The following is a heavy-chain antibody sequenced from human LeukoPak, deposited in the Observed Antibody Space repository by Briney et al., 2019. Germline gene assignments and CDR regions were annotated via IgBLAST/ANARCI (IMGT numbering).Heavy chain of an antibody. D-gene: IGHD2-2*03. J-gene: IGHJ4*02. CDR2: IDSDLGRT. CDR1: GFTFSDYA. Sequence: GGSLRLSCAASGFTFSDYAMTWVRQAPGRGLEWVAGIDSDLGRTHFADSVKGRFTISRDNAKNSLYLQMNSLRAEDTGVYYCAKDRIGYCSSASCPYDYWGQGTLVTVSS. CDR3: AKDRIGYCSSASCPYDY. V-gene: IGHV3-20*04.